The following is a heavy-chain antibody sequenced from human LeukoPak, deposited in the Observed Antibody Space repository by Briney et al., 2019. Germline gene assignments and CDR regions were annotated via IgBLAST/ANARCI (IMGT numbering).Heavy chain of an antibody. V-gene: IGHV3-23*01. CDR3: AKDRHFDY. J-gene: IGHJ4*02. Sequence: GGSLRLSCVASAFTFSSYWMTWVRQAPGKGLEWVSAISGSGGSTYYADSVKGRFTISRDNSKNTLYLQMNSLRAEDTAVYYCAKDRHFDYWGQGTLVTVSS. CDR2: ISGSGGST. CDR1: AFTFSSYW. D-gene: IGHD6-6*01.